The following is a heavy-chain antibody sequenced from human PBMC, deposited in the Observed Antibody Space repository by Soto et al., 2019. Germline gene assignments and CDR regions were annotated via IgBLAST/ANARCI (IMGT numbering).Heavy chain of an antibody. CDR1: GFTFSSYW. V-gene: IGHV3-7*03. CDR2: IKQDGSEK. Sequence: EVQLVESGGGLVQPGGSLRLYCAASGFTFSSYWMSWVRQAPGKGLEWVANIKQDGSEKYYVDSVKGRFTISRDNAKNSLYLQMNSLRAEDTAVYYCAREHDYTPHWFDPWGQGTLVTVSS. J-gene: IGHJ5*02. CDR3: AREHDYTPHWFDP. D-gene: IGHD4-4*01.